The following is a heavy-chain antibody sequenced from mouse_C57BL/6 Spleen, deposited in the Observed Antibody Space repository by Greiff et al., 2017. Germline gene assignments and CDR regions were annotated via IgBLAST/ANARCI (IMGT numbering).Heavy chain of an antibody. CDR2: IRLKSDNYAT. V-gene: IGHV6-3*01. CDR3: TGGGCDAMDY. Sequence: EVKVEESGGGLVQPGGSMKLSCVASGFTFSNYWMNWVRQSPEKGLEWVAQIRLKSDNYATHYAESVKGRFTISRDDSKSSVYLQMNNLRAEDTGIYYCTGGGCDAMDYWGQGTSVTVSS. CDR1: GFTFSNYW. J-gene: IGHJ4*01. D-gene: IGHD1-1*02.